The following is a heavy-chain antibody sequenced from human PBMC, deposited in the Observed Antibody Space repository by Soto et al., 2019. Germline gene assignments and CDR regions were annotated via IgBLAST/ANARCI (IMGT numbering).Heavy chain of an antibody. Sequence: ASVKVSCKASGYLFTAYSMHWVRLAPGQGLEWMGVVNPSGGSSKYAQNFQGRVTMTRDTSTTTIYMELSSLRSDDTAIYYCAREENCSGGTCYSEYFHRWGQGTLVTVSS. D-gene: IGHD2-15*01. V-gene: IGHV1-46*01. CDR1: GYLFTAYS. J-gene: IGHJ1*01. CDR2: VNPSGGSS. CDR3: AREENCSGGTCYSEYFHR.